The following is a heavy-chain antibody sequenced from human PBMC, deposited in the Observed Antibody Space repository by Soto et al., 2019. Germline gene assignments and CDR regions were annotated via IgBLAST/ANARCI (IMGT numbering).Heavy chain of an antibody. CDR1: GGSFSGYY. CDR3: ARARRYYDFWSGYYPQDYYMDV. CDR2: INHSGST. Sequence: PSETLSLTCAVYGGSFSGYYWSWIRQPPGKGLEWIGEINHSGSTNYNPSLKSRVTISVDTSKNQFSLMLSSVTAADSAVYYCARARRYYDFWSGYYPQDYYMDVWGKGTTVTVSS. V-gene: IGHV4-34*01. J-gene: IGHJ6*03. D-gene: IGHD3-3*01.